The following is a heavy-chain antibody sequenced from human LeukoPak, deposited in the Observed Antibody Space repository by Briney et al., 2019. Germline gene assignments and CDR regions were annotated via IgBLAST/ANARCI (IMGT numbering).Heavy chain of an antibody. J-gene: IGHJ4*02. V-gene: IGHV4-31*03. D-gene: IGHD6-19*01. CDR2: IYYSGST. CDR1: GGSISSGGYY. Sequence: KPSETLSLTCTVSGGSISSGGYYWSWIRQHPGKGLEWIGYIYYSGSTYYNPSLKSRVTISVDTSKNQFSLKLSSVTAADTAVYYCARGGEWLADYWGQGTLVTVSS. CDR3: ARGGEWLADY.